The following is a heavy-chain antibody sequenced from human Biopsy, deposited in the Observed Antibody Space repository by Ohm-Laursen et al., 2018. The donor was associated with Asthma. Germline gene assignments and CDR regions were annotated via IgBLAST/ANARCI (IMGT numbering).Heavy chain of an antibody. J-gene: IGHJ4*02. D-gene: IGHD3-10*01. CDR1: GFTFSSYS. CDR3: ARAYGQFDRGAAY. CDR2: IGTSPSIYGSSYL. V-gene: IGHV3-21*01. Sequence: SLRLSCAASGFTFSSYSMNWVRQAPGKGLEWVASIGTSPSIYGSSYLRYAESVKGRFTISRDDAKNSLYLQMNSLRADDTAVYFCARAYGQFDRGAAYWGQGTLVSVSS.